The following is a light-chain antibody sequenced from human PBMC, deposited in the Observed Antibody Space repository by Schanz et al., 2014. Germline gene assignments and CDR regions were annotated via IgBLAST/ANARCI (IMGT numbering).Light chain of an antibody. J-gene: IGKJ4*01. CDR2: GAS. CDR3: QQYRSAPLT. V-gene: IGKV3-15*01. Sequence: EIVMTQSPATLSVSPGERATLSCRASQSVSSNLAWYQQKPGQAPRLLIYGASTRATGIPARFSGSGSGTDFSLTISRLEPEDFAVYYCQQYRSAPLTFGGGTKVEIK. CDR1: QSVSSN.